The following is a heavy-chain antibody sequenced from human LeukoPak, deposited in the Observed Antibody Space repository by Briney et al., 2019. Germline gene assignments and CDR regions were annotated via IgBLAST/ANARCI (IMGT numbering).Heavy chain of an antibody. CDR2: IYYSGST. Sequence: SETLSLTCTVSGGSISSYYWSWIRQPPGKGLEWIGYIYYSGSTNYNPSLKSRVTISVDTSKNQFSLKLSSVTAADTAVYYCARRSRDGYNFDDYWGQGTLVTVPS. CDR1: GGSISSYY. J-gene: IGHJ4*02. D-gene: IGHD5-24*01. CDR3: ARRSRDGYNFDDY. V-gene: IGHV4-59*08.